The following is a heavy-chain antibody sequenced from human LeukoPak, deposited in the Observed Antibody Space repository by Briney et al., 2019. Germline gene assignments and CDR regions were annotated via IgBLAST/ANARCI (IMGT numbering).Heavy chain of an antibody. CDR1: GGTFSSYA. V-gene: IGHV1-69*05. J-gene: IGHJ6*03. CDR2: IIPIFGTA. D-gene: IGHD3-16*01. Sequence: GASVKVSCKASGGTFSSYAISWVRQAPGQGLEWMGGIIPIFGTANYAQKFQGRVTMTTDTSTSTAYMELRSLRSDDTAVYYCARDHYDYSYYYYYMDVWGKGTTVTVSS. CDR3: ARDHYDYSYYYYYMDV.